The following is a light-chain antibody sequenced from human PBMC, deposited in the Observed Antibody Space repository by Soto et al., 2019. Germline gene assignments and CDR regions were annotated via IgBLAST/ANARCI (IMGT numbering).Light chain of an antibody. CDR3: QQRSNWSLT. Sequence: EVVLTQSPATLSLSPGERATLSCRASQSITNFLAWYQQKPGQSPRLLMYDASNRPAGLPARFSGRGSGTDFTITISSLEPEDFAVYYCQQRSNWSLTFGGGTKVEIK. V-gene: IGKV3-11*01. J-gene: IGKJ4*01. CDR2: DAS. CDR1: QSITNF.